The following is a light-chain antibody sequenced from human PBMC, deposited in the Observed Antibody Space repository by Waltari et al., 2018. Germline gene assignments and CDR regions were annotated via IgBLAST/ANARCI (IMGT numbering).Light chain of an antibody. V-gene: IGKV1-39*01. CDR3: QQSYTTAYT. J-gene: IGKJ2*01. CDR1: QSISSS. CDR2: VAS. Sequence: IQMTQSPSSLSASVGARVTIPCRASQSISSSLNWYQQIPGKAPKLLIYVASTLQSGVPSRFGGSGSGTDFSLTITSLQPEDFATYYCQQSYTTAYTFGQGTKLEIK.